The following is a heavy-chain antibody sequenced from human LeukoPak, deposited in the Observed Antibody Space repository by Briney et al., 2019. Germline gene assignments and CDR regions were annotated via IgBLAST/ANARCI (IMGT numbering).Heavy chain of an antibody. CDR2: ISGSGGNT. Sequence: GGSLRLSCAASGFTFSNYAMSWVRQAPGEGLEWVSAISGSGGNTYYADSVNGRFTISRDNSQNTFFLQMNSLRADDTAIYYCAKCLTSTGTCCFDYWGQGTLVTVSS. CDR1: GFTFSNYA. V-gene: IGHV3-23*01. CDR3: AKCLTSTGTCCFDY. J-gene: IGHJ4*02. D-gene: IGHD1-1*01.